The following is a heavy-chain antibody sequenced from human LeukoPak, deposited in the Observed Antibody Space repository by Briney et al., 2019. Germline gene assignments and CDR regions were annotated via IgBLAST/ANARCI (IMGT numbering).Heavy chain of an antibody. CDR3: AKPGYAGYSTNRYPIDY. Sequence: PGGSLRLSCAASGFIFNNYAMNWVRQAPGKGLEWVSSISASGDRRYYADSVKGRFTISRDNSRNTVYLQINSLRAEDTAIYHCAKPGYAGYSTNRYPIDYWGQGTLVTVSS. V-gene: IGHV3-23*01. J-gene: IGHJ4*02. CDR2: ISASGDRR. D-gene: IGHD6-13*01. CDR1: GFIFNNYA.